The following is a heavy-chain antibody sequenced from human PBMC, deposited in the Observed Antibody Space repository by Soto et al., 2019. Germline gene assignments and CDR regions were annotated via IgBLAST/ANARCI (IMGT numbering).Heavy chain of an antibody. CDR1: GFAFSSYS. Sequence: PGGSLRLSCAASGFAFSSYSMNWVRQAPGKGLEWVSSISSSSSYIYYADSVKGRFTISRDNAKNSLYLQMNSLRAEDTAVYYCARVREAAAGTMDYYYCMDVWGQGTTVTVSS. CDR2: ISSSSSYI. J-gene: IGHJ6*02. V-gene: IGHV3-21*01. CDR3: ARVREAAAGTMDYYYCMDV. D-gene: IGHD6-13*01.